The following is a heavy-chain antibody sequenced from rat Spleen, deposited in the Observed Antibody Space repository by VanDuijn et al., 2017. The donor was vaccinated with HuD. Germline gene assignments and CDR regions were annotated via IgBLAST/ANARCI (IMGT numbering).Heavy chain of an antibody. CDR3: TRMYTTDYYWFFDF. CDR1: GFTFSNYD. J-gene: IGHJ1*01. Sequence: EVQLVETGGGLVQPGGSLKLSCAASGFTFSNYDMAWVRQTPVKGLEWIASISTGGSTYYPDSVKGRFTVSRDNGKSILYLQMNSLRSEDTATYYCTRMYTTDYYWFFDFWAQEPWSLSLQ. V-gene: IGHV5-25*01. D-gene: IGHD1-6*01. CDR2: ISTGGST.